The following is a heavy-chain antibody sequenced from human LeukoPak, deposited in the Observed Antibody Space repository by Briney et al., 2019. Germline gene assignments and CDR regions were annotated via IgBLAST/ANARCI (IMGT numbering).Heavy chain of an antibody. CDR3: AKDDSRGIMTMIVVVSHFDS. CDR1: GFTFSRYA. D-gene: IGHD3-22*01. CDR2: VSGSGGKT. J-gene: IGHJ4*02. Sequence: GGSLRLSCAASGFTFSRYAMSWVRQAPGKGLEWVSGVSGSGGKTEYADSVKGRFTISRDNLKNTLYLQMNTLRAEDTARYYCAKDDSRGIMTMIVVVSHFDSWGQGTLVTVSS. V-gene: IGHV3-23*01.